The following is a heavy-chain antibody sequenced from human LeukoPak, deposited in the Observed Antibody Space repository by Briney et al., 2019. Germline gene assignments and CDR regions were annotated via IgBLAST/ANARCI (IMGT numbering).Heavy chain of an antibody. CDR1: GYTFTSYD. Sequence: GASVKVSCKASGYTFTSYDINWVRQATGQGLEWMGWMNPNSGNTGYAQKFQGRVTMTRNTSISTAYMELSSLRSEDTAVYYCARQRSCSGGSCYKRHFDYWGQGTLVTVSS. J-gene: IGHJ4*02. CDR3: ARQRSCSGGSCYKRHFDY. D-gene: IGHD2-15*01. CDR2: MNPNSGNT. V-gene: IGHV1-8*01.